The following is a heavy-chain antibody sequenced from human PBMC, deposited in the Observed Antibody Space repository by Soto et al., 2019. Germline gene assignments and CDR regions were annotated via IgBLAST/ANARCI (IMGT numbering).Heavy chain of an antibody. Sequence: ASETLSLTCTVSGGSISSSSYYWGWIRQPPGKGLEWIGSIYYSGSTYYNPSLKSRVTISVDTSKNQFSLKLSSVTAADTAVYYCVSVEDYYYGMDVWGQGTTVTVSS. CDR1: GGSISSSSYY. J-gene: IGHJ6*02. CDR3: VSVEDYYYGMDV. CDR2: IYYSGST. V-gene: IGHV4-39*01. D-gene: IGHD2-21*01.